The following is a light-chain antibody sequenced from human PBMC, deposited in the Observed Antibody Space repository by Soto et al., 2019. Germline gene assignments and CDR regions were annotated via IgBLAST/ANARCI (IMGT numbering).Light chain of an antibody. V-gene: IGLV6-57*02. CDR1: SGSIATNS. CDR3: QSYNSSDQV. J-gene: IGLJ3*02. Sequence: NFMLTQPHSVSASPGKTVTISYTGNSGSIATNSVQWCQLRPDSVPTTVISEDKQGPSGVPDRFTGSIDNSSNSASLTISGLKTEYEADYYCQSYNSSDQVFGGGTKLTVL. CDR2: EDK.